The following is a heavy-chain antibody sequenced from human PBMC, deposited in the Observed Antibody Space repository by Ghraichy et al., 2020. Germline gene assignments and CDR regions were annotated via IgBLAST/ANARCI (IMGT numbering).Heavy chain of an antibody. CDR1: GGSISSSSYY. V-gene: IGHV4-39*01. D-gene: IGHD1-26*01. Sequence: SQTLSLTCTVSGGSISSSSYYWGWIRQPPGKGLEWIGSIYYSGSTYYNPSLKSRVTISVDTSKNQFSLKLSSVTAADTAVYYCARHLFCFKVGPTGLAGCWFDPWGQGTLVTVSS. CDR3: ARHLFCFKVGPTGLAGCWFDP. J-gene: IGHJ5*02. CDR2: IYYSGST.